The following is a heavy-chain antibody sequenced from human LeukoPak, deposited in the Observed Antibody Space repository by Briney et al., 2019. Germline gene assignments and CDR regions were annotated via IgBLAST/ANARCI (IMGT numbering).Heavy chain of an antibody. CDR1: GGSISSSSYY. V-gene: IGHV4-39*06. J-gene: IGHJ4*02. CDR2: IYYSEST. CDR3: ARDHRISYYDSSGYFDY. Sequence: PSETLSLTCTVSGGSISSSSYYWGWIRQPPGKGLEWIGSIYYSESTYYNPSLKSRVTMSVDTSKNQFPLKLSSVTAADTAVYYCARDHRISYYDSSGYFDYWGQGILVTVSA. D-gene: IGHD3-22*01.